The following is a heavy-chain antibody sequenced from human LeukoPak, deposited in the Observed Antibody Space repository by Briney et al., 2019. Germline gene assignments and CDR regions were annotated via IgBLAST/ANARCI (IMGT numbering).Heavy chain of an antibody. Sequence: GGSLRLSCAASGFTFDDYGMSWVRQAPGKRLEWVSGINWNGGSTGYADSVTGRFTISRDNAKNSLYLQMHSLRAEDTALYYCAREDSGSYYLGVYFDYWGQGTLVTVSS. CDR1: GFTFDDYG. J-gene: IGHJ4*02. CDR3: AREDSGSYYLGVYFDY. D-gene: IGHD1-26*01. CDR2: INWNGGST. V-gene: IGHV3-20*04.